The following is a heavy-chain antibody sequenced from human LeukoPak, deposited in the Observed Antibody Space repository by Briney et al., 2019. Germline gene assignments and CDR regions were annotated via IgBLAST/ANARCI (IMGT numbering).Heavy chain of an antibody. CDR1: GGSFSGYY. Sequence: SETLSLTCAVYGGSFSGYYWSWIRQPPGKGLEWIGEINHSGSTDYNPSLKSRVTISVDTSKNQFSLKLSPVTAADTAVYYCARGRGDSSGYYWFDPWGQGTLVTASS. V-gene: IGHV4-34*01. D-gene: IGHD3-22*01. CDR2: INHSGST. CDR3: ARGRGDSSGYYWFDP. J-gene: IGHJ5*02.